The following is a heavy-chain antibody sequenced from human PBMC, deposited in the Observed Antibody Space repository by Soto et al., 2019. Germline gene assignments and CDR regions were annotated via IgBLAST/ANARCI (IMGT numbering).Heavy chain of an antibody. CDR3: ATQEVGGSYVYTFDP. D-gene: IGHD1-26*01. CDR2: IFYSGST. V-gene: IGHV4-39*01. J-gene: IGHJ5*02. Sequence: SQTLSLTCAVYGGSISSMIYSWDWIRQPPGKGLEWIGSIFYSGSTYYNPSLKSRVTISVDTSKNQFSLTLTSVTAADTAVYYCATQEVGGSYVYTFDPWGQGTLVTVSS. CDR1: GGSISSMIYS.